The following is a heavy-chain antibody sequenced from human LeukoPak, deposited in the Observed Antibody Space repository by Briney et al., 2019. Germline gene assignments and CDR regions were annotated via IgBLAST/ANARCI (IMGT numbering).Heavy chain of an antibody. CDR2: IYYSGST. D-gene: IGHD3-22*01. J-gene: IGHJ3*02. CDR3: ASPHIPMILPDDAFDI. V-gene: IGHV4-39*01. Sequence: SETLSLTCTVSGCSISSSSYYWGWIRQPPGKGLDWIGSIYYSGSTYYNPSLKSRVTISVDTSKNQFSLKLSSVPAADTAVYYCASPHIPMILPDDAFDIWGQGTMVTVSS. CDR1: GCSISSSSYY.